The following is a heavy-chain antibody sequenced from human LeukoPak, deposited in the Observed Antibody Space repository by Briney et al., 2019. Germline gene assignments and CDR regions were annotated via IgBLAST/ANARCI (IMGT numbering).Heavy chain of an antibody. Sequence: GGSLRLSCAASGFTFSSYAMSWVRQAPGKGLEWVSVIYSGGSTYYADSVKGRFTISRDNSKNTLYLQMNSLRAEDTAVYYCARERAEIRVLVNWFDPWGQGTLVTVSS. D-gene: IGHD3-3*01. V-gene: IGHV3-66*01. CDR2: IYSGGST. CDR3: ARERAEIRVLVNWFDP. J-gene: IGHJ5*02. CDR1: GFTFSSYA.